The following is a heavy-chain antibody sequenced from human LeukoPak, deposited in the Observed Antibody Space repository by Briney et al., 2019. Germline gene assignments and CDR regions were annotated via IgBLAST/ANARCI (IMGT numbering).Heavy chain of an antibody. CDR1: GGTFSSYA. J-gene: IGHJ4*02. CDR3: ARASYYYDSSGYFSARGGDFDY. Sequence: GASVKVSCKASGGTFSSYAISWVRQAPGQGLEWMGGIIPIFGTANYAQKFQGRVTITADESTSTAYMELSSLRSEDTDVYYCARASYYYDSSGYFSARGGDFDYWGQGTLVTVSS. CDR2: IIPIFGTA. D-gene: IGHD3-22*01. V-gene: IGHV1-69*13.